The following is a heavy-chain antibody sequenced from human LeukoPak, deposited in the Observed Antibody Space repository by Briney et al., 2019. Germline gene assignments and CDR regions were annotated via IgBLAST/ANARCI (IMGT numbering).Heavy chain of an antibody. D-gene: IGHD2-15*01. Sequence: SETLSLTCAVSGYSIGGGYYWGWIRQPPGKGLEWIGSIYHSGSTYYNPSLKSRVTISVDTSKNQFSLKLSSVTAADTAVYYCASSYCSGGSCYSGDAFDIWGQGTMVTVSS. CDR2: IYHSGST. V-gene: IGHV4-38-2*01. CDR1: GYSIGGGYY. J-gene: IGHJ3*02. CDR3: ASSYCSGGSCYSGDAFDI.